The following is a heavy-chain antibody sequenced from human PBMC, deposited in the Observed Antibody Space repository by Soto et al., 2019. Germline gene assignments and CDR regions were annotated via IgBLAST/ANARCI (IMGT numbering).Heavy chain of an antibody. V-gene: IGHV3-66*01. CDR3: GSAIKDPPLYYMDV. CDR2: IYSGGST. D-gene: IGHD2-21*01. CDR1: GFTVSSNY. J-gene: IGHJ6*03. Sequence: PGGSLRLSCAASGFTVSSNYMSWVRQAPGKGLEWVSVIYSGGSTYYADSVKGRFTISRDNSKNTLYLQMNSLRAEDTAVYYWGSAIKDPPLYYMDVWGRRTTVTVSS.